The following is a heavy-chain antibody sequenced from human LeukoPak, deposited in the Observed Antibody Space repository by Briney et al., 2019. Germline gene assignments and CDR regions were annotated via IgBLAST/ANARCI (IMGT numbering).Heavy chain of an antibody. D-gene: IGHD3-3*01. J-gene: IGHJ4*02. Sequence: ASVKVSCTASGYTFTGYYMHWVRQAPGQGLEWMGWINPNSGGTNYAQKFQGRVTMTRDTSISTAYMELSRLRSDDTAVYYCARAVVDFWSGYSGPFDYWGQGTLVTVSS. CDR1: GYTFTGYY. CDR2: INPNSGGT. V-gene: IGHV1-2*02. CDR3: ARAVVDFWSGYSGPFDY.